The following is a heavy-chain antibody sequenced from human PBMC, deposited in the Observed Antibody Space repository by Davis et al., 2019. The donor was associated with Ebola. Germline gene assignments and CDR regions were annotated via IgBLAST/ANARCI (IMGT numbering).Heavy chain of an antibody. J-gene: IGHJ5*02. Sequence: GESLKISCAASGFTFSSYSMNWVRQAPGKGLEWVSSISSSSSYIYYADSVKGRFTISRDNAKNSLYLQMNSLRAEDTAVYYCARDPAERAAVFTNWFDPWGQGTLVTVSS. CDR3: ARDPAERAAVFTNWFDP. CDR1: GFTFSSYS. CDR2: ISSSSSYI. D-gene: IGHD6-13*01. V-gene: IGHV3-21*01.